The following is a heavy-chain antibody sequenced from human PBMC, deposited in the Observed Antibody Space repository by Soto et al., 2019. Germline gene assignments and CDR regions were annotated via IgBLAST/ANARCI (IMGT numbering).Heavy chain of an antibody. Sequence: ASVQVSCKASGYTFTGYYMHWVREAPGQGLEWMGWINPNSGGTNYAQKFQGWVTMTRDTSISTAYMELSRLRSDDTAVYYCARDGAAAANFDYWGQGTLVTVSS. V-gene: IGHV1-2*04. CDR3: ARDGAAAANFDY. CDR2: INPNSGGT. D-gene: IGHD6-13*01. J-gene: IGHJ4*02. CDR1: GYTFTGYY.